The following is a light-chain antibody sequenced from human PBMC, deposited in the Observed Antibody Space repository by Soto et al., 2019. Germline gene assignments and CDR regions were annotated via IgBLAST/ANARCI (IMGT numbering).Light chain of an antibody. V-gene: IGKV3-15*01. J-gene: IGKJ1*01. Sequence: EIVMTQSPTTLSVSPGERVTLSCRASQSVPSTVAWYQQKPGQAPRVLIHGASTRATGIPDRFSGSGSGTEFTLTISSLQSEDFAVYYCQQYHNWPRTFGQGTKVDI. CDR3: QQYHNWPRT. CDR2: GAS. CDR1: QSVPST.